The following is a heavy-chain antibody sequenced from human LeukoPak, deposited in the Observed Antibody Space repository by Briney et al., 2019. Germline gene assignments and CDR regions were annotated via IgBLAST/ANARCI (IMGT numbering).Heavy chain of an antibody. CDR3: ARNFRFSSPGAMDV. CDR1: GGSISSSSYY. CDR2: IYYSGST. J-gene: IGHJ6*03. D-gene: IGHD6-6*01. V-gene: IGHV4-39*01. Sequence: PSETLSLTCTVSGGSISSSSYYWGWIRQPPGKGLEWIGSIYYSGSTYYNPSLKSRVTISVDTSKNQFSLKLSSVTAADTAVYYCARNFRFSSPGAMDVWGKGTTVTVSS.